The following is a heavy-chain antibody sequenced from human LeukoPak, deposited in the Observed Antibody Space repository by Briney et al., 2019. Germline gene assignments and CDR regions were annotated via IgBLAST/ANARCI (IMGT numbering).Heavy chain of an antibody. CDR2: MNPNSDNT. Sequence: GASVKVSCKASGYTFTSYDINWVRQATGQGLEWMGWMNPNSDNTGYAQKFQGRVTITRNTSISTAYMELSRLRSDDTAMYYCAREGSSSTGAMNFDYWGQGTLVTVSS. CDR3: AREGSSSTGAMNFDY. CDR1: GYTFTSYD. J-gene: IGHJ4*02. D-gene: IGHD6-13*01. V-gene: IGHV1-8*03.